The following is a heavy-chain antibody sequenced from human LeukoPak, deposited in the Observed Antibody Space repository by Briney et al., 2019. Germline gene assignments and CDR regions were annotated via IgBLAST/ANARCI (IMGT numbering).Heavy chain of an antibody. CDR3: ARGGVVAATKSFFYSYGLDV. CDR2: INTDGSSI. Sequence: GGSLRLSCEASEFRFGSFWMYWVRQVPGKGLVWVSTINTDGSSIYYADSVKGRFTISRDNAEHTLYLQMNNLRVDDTAVYYCARGGVVAATKSFFYSYGLDVWGQGTAVTVSS. J-gene: IGHJ6*02. D-gene: IGHD2-15*01. V-gene: IGHV3-74*01. CDR1: EFRFGSFW.